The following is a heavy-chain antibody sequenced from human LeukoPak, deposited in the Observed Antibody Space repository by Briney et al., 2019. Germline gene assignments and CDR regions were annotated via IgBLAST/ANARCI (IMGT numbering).Heavy chain of an antibody. CDR2: MNPNSGNT. D-gene: IGHD3-3*01. Sequence: ASVKVSCKASGDTFTSYDINWVRQATGQGLECMGWMNPNSGNTGYAQKFQGRVTMTRNTSISTAYMELSSLRSEDTAVCYCARGLKGVVMNYYYYYMDVWGKGTTVTVSS. J-gene: IGHJ6*03. CDR1: GDTFTSYD. CDR3: ARGLKGVVMNYYYYYMDV. V-gene: IGHV1-8*01.